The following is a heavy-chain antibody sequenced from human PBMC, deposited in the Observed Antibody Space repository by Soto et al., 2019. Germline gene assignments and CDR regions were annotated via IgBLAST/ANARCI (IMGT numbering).Heavy chain of an antibody. CDR2: IGTAGDT. J-gene: IGHJ3*02. V-gene: IGHV3-13*01. D-gene: IGHD2-15*01. CDR1: GFTFSSYD. Sequence: EVQLVESGGGLVQPGGSLRFSCAASGFTFSSYDMHWVRQATGKGLEWVSAIGTAGDTYYPGSVKGRFTISRENAKNSLYLQMNSLRAGDTAVYYCARGPTEYCSGGSCYRDGAFDIWGQGTMVTVSS. CDR3: ARGPTEYCSGGSCYRDGAFDI.